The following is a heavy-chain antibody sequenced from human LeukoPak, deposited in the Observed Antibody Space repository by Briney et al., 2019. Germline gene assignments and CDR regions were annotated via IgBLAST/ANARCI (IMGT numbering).Heavy chain of an antibody. V-gene: IGHV4-4*07. CDR1: GGSISTYY. D-gene: IGHD6-25*01. Sequence: SETLSLTCTVSGGSISTYYWSWIRQPAGEGLEWIGRIYTSGTTNYNPSLKSRVTMSVDTSKDQVSLRLSSVTAADTAVYYCAGRLAARRSFYYSHYMDVWGKGTTVTVSS. CDR2: IYTSGTT. J-gene: IGHJ6*03. CDR3: AGRLAARRSFYYSHYMDV.